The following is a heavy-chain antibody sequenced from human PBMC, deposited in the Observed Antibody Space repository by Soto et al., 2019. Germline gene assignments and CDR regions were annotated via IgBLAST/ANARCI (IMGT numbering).Heavy chain of an antibody. V-gene: IGHV3-30-3*01. Sequence: QVQLVESGGGVVQPGRSLRLSCAASGFTFSSYAMHWVRQAPGKGLEWVAVISYDGSNKYYADSVKGRFTISRDNXKXRLYLQMNSLRAEDTAVYYCATQDQKGVVVGAPFGYWGQGTLVTVSS. CDR1: GFTFSSYA. D-gene: IGHD1-26*01. CDR2: ISYDGSNK. CDR3: ATQDQKGVVVGAPFGY. J-gene: IGHJ4*02.